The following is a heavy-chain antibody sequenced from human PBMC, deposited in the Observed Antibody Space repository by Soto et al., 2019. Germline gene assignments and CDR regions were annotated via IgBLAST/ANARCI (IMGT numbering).Heavy chain of an antibody. D-gene: IGHD6-19*01. Sequence: QVQLVQSGAKVKKPGASVKVSCKASGYTFTSYAMHWVRQAPGQRLEWMGWINAGNGNTKYSQKFQGRVTITKDTSARTAYMELSSLRSEDTAVYYCARDLIGVAGNFDYWGQGTLVTVSS. CDR3: ARDLIGVAGNFDY. CDR1: GYTFTSYA. V-gene: IGHV1-3*01. J-gene: IGHJ4*02. CDR2: INAGNGNT.